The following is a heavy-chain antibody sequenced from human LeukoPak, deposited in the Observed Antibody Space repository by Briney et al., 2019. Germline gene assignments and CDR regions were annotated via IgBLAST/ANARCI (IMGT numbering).Heavy chain of an antibody. CDR3: ARSAGIVVVTPSDY. D-gene: IGHD3-22*01. CDR1: GFTFSSYG. Sequence: GGSLRLSRAASGFTFSSYGMHWVRQAPGKGLEWVAFIRYDGSNKYYADSVKGRFTISRDNSKNTLYLQMNSLRAEDTAVYYCARSAGIVVVTPSDYWGQGTLVTVSS. CDR2: IRYDGSNK. V-gene: IGHV3-30*02. J-gene: IGHJ4*02.